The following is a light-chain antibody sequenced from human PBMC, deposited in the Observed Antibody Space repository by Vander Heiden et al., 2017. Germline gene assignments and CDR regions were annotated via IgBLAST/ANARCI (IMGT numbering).Light chain of an antibody. CDR1: RSVASN. CDR3: QQYNSWPPLT. Sequence: EVVLTQSPATLSVSPGQRVTLSCRASRSVASNLAWYQQKPGQPPRLLIHGASARATGIPPRFSGSGSGTEFTLTISSLQSEDFAVYYCQQYNSWPPLTFGGGTKVEIK. V-gene: IGKV3-15*01. CDR2: GAS. J-gene: IGKJ4*01.